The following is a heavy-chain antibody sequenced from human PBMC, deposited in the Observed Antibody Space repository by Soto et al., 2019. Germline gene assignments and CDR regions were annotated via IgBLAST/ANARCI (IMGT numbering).Heavy chain of an antibody. CDR3: ARGRGQWLIHSWFDP. D-gene: IGHD6-19*01. V-gene: IGHV4-39*01. CDR1: AGSISISSYY. CDR2: IYYSGST. Sequence: PSETLSLTCTVSAGSISISSYYWGWIRQPPGKGLEWIGSIYYSGSTYYNPSLKSRVTISVDTSKNQFSLKLSSVTAAETAVYYCARGRGQWLIHSWFDPWGQGTLVTVSS. J-gene: IGHJ5*02.